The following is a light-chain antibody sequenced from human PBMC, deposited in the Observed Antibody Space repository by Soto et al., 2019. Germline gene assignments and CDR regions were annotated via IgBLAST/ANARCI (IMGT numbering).Light chain of an antibody. Sequence: EIVLTRSPGTLSLSPGQRPTLSCKASQSVSSSYLAWYHQKPGQAPRLLIFGASSRATGIPDRFSGSGSGTDFTLTISRLENEDFTVYYCQQYGTLTTTFGPGTKVDIK. V-gene: IGKV3-20*01. J-gene: IGKJ3*01. CDR1: QSVSSSY. CDR3: QQYGTLTTT. CDR2: GAS.